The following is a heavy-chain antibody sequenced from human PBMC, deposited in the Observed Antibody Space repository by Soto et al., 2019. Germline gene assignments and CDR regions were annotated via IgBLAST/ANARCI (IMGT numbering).Heavy chain of an antibody. Sequence: QVQLQQWGAGRLKPSETLSLTCAVYGGSFSGYYWSWIRQPPGKGLEWIGEINHSGSTNYNPSLKSRVAISVDTSKNQFSLKLSSVTAADTAVYYWARIPRRGRGYFEYWGQGTLVTVSS. CDR3: ARIPRRGRGYFEY. CDR2: INHSGST. CDR1: GGSFSGYY. V-gene: IGHV4-34*01. J-gene: IGHJ4*02. D-gene: IGHD3-10*01.